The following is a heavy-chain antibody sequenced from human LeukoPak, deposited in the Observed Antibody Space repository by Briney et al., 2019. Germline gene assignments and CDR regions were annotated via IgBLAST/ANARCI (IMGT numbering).Heavy chain of an antibody. CDR1: GFIFSNYG. CDR2: IWYDGQTK. Sequence: GESLRLSCEASGFIFSNYGMHWVRQAPGKGLEWLALIWYDGQTKFYADSVKGLFTISRDNSGNTLFLHMTSLRVEDTAVYYCAREWGRIAVAGGPGYWGQGALVTVSS. J-gene: IGHJ4*02. V-gene: IGHV3-33*01. D-gene: IGHD6-19*01. CDR3: AREWGRIAVAGGPGY.